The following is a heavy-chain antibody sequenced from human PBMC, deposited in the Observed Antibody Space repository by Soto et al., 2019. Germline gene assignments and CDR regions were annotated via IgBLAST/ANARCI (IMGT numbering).Heavy chain of an antibody. CDR1: GGSISSGDYY. CDR2: IYYSGST. V-gene: IGHV4-30-4*01. Sequence: PSETLSLTCTVSGGSISSGDYYWSWIRQPPGKGLEWIGYIYYSGSTYYNPSLKSRVTISVDTSKNQFSLKLSSVTAADTAVYYCARIPRGDSYSSFICWFDPWGQGTLVTVSS. D-gene: IGHD2-21*02. J-gene: IGHJ5*02. CDR3: ARIPRGDSYSSFICWFDP.